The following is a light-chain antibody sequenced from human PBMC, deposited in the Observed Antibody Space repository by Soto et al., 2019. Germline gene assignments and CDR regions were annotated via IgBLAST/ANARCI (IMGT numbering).Light chain of an antibody. V-gene: IGKV1-39*01. CDR1: QTISRS. CDR3: QQTYRSPRT. Sequence: DIQMTQSPSSLSASVGDRVTITCRASQTISRSLNGYQQKPGKAPKLLIYATSSLLSGVPSRFSGTGSGTDFTLTISSLQPEDFAIYYCQQTYRSPRTFGQGTKVEIK. CDR2: ATS. J-gene: IGKJ1*01.